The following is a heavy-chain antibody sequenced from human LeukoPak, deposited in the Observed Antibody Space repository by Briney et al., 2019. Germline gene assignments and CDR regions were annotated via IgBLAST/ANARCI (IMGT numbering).Heavy chain of an antibody. J-gene: IGHJ5*02. D-gene: IGHD6-19*01. CDR2: ISSSSSTI. CDR3: ARDPIGIAVADNWFDP. Sequence: GGSLRLSCAASGFTFSSYSMNWVRQAPGKGLEWVSYISSSSSTIYYADSVKGRFTISRDNAKNSLYLQMNSLRAEDTAVYYCARDPIGIAVADNWFDPWGQGTLVTVSS. V-gene: IGHV3-48*01. CDR1: GFTFSSYS.